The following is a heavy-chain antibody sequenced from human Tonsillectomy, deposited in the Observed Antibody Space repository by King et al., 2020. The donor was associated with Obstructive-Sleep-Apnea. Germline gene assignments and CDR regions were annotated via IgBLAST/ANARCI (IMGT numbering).Heavy chain of an antibody. CDR2: ISSSSSYI. Sequence: VQLVESGGGLVKPGGSLSLSCAASGFTFSSYSMNCVRQAPGEGLGWVSSISSSSSYIYYAEPANGRLTISRDNAKNSLYLQMNSLRAEDTAVYYCARDRSSGGYGMDVWGQGTTVTVSS. CDR1: GFTFSSYS. D-gene: IGHD6-19*01. J-gene: IGHJ6*02. CDR3: ARDRSSGGYGMDV. V-gene: IGHV3-21*01.